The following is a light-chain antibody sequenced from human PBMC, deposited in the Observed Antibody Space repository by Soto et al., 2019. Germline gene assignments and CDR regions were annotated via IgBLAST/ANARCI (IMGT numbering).Light chain of an antibody. J-gene: IGKJ5*01. CDR1: QTISSH. V-gene: IGKV1-39*01. CDR2: AAS. Sequence: EIQMTQSPSALSASVGDRVIITCRASQTISSHLNWYQQKPGKAPNLLVYAASSLQSGVPSRFTGSGSGTDFTLTTSSLQPEDFATYFCQQSYTTPITFGQGTRLEI. CDR3: QQSYTTPIT.